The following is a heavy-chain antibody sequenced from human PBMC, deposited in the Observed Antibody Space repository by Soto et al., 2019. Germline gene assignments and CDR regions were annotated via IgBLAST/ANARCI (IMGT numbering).Heavy chain of an antibody. CDR3: AKSPYSSSYAFDI. V-gene: IGHV3-9*01. CDR2: ISWNSGSI. Sequence: EVQLVESGGGLVQPGRSLRLSCAASGFTFDDYAMHWVRQAPGKGLEWVSGISWNSGSIGYADSVKGRITISRDNAKNSLYLQMNSLRAEDTALYYCAKSPYSSSYAFDIWGQGTMVTVSS. J-gene: IGHJ3*02. CDR1: GFTFDDYA. D-gene: IGHD6-6*01.